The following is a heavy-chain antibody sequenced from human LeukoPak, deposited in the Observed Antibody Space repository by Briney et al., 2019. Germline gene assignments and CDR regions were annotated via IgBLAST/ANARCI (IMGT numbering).Heavy chain of an antibody. CDR3: AKKSGGTFYTLPDY. V-gene: IGHV3-30*18. Sequence: GGSLRLSCAASGFTFSNAWMNWVRQAPGKGLEWVAVISYDGSNKYYADSVKGRFTISRDNSKNTLYLQMNSLRTEDTAVYYCAKKSGGTFYTLPDYWGQGTLVTVSS. J-gene: IGHJ4*02. CDR1: GFTFSNAW. CDR2: ISYDGSNK. D-gene: IGHD3-16*01.